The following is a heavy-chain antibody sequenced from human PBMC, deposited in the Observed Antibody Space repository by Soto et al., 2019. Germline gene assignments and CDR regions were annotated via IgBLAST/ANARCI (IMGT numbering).Heavy chain of an antibody. V-gene: IGHV3-73*02. CDR3: TRMTSDY. Sequence: VPLVESGGGLVQPGGSLKLSCAASGFTFSGSAMHWVRQASGKGLEWVGRIRSKTNNYATEYAASVKGRFTISRDDSKNTAYLQMNSLKTEDTAVYYCTRMTSDYWGQGTLVTVSS. J-gene: IGHJ4*02. CDR1: GFTFSGSA. D-gene: IGHD4-17*01. CDR2: IRSKTNNYAT.